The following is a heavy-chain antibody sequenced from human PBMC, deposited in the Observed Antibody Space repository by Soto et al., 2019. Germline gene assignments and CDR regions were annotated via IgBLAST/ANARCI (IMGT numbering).Heavy chain of an antibody. J-gene: IGHJ4*02. CDR1: GFTFSSYA. CDR3: AKGNLHPIGVVTALDH. CDR2: ISGSGGST. Sequence: PGGSLRLSCAASGFTFSSYAMSWVRQAPGKGLEWVSAISGSGGSTYYAGSVKGRFTISRDKSKNTLYLQMNSLRAEDTAVYYCAKGNLHPIGVVTALDHWGQGDLVTVSS. V-gene: IGHV3-23*01. D-gene: IGHD3-22*01.